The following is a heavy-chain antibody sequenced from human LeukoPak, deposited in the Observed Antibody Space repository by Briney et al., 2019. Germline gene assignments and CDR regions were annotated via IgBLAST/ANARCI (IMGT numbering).Heavy chain of an antibody. CDR2: IYHSGST. D-gene: IGHD3-22*01. Sequence: PSETLSLTCAVSGYSISSGYYWGWIRQPPGKGLEWIGSIYHSGSTYYNSSLKSRVTISVDTSKNQLSLKLSSLTAADTAVYYCARNILPSPYYYDSSGSHYSFAYWGQGPLDRVSS. CDR3: ARNILPSPYYYDSSGSHYSFAY. J-gene: IGHJ4*02. V-gene: IGHV4-38-2*01. CDR1: GYSISSGYY.